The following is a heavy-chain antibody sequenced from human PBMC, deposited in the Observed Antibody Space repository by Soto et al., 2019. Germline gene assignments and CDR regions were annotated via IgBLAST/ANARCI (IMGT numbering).Heavy chain of an antibody. J-gene: IGHJ3*02. V-gene: IGHV3-23*01. CDR3: AKDPTYSSEQKVVAFDI. CDR1: GFTFSSYA. CDR2: ISGSGGST. Sequence: GGSLRLSCAASGFTFSSYAMSWVRQAPGKGLEWVSAISGSGGSTYYADSVKGRFTISRDNSKNTLYLQMNSLRAEDTAVYYCAKDPTYSSEQKVVAFDIWGQGTMVTVSS. D-gene: IGHD6-25*01.